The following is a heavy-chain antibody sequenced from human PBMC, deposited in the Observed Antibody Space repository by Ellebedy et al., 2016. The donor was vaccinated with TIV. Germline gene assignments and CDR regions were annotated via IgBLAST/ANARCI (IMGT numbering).Heavy chain of an antibody. CDR3: ARQYNHGTSGYYVDY. Sequence: MPSETLSLTCTVSGGSISSYYWTWIRQPPGKGLEWICSFYHNGNTNSNPYLKSRVPISVDTSKNQFSLKLRSVTAADTAVYYCARQYNHGTSGYYVDYWGQGTLLTVSS. V-gene: IGHV4-59*08. J-gene: IGHJ4*02. CDR1: GGSISSYY. D-gene: IGHD3-3*01. CDR2: FYHNGNT.